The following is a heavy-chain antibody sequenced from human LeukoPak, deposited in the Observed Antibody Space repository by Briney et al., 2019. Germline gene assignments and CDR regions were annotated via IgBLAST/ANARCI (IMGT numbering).Heavy chain of an antibody. Sequence: GGSLRLSCAASGFTFSNAWMSWVRQAPGKGLEWVGRIKSKTDGGTTDYAAPVKGRFTISRDDSKNTLYQQMNSLKTEDTAVYYCTLGYCSGGSCYNFYYYYGMDVWGQGTTVTVSS. CDR3: TLGYCSGGSCYNFYYYYGMDV. V-gene: IGHV3-15*01. D-gene: IGHD2-15*01. CDR1: GFTFSNAW. J-gene: IGHJ6*02. CDR2: IKSKTDGGTT.